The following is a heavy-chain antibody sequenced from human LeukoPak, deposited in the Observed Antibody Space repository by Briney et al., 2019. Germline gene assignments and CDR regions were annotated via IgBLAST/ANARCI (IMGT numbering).Heavy chain of an antibody. D-gene: IGHD1-26*01. J-gene: IGHJ4*02. CDR3: ARVVVGAAVDY. CDR1: GYTFTSYA. CDR2: INPNSGGT. V-gene: IGHV1-2*02. Sequence: ASVKVSCKASGYTFTSYAMHWVRQAPGHRLEWMGWINPNSGGTNYAQKFQGRVTMTRDTSISTAYMELSRLRSDDTAVYYCARVVVGAAVDYWGQGTLVTVSS.